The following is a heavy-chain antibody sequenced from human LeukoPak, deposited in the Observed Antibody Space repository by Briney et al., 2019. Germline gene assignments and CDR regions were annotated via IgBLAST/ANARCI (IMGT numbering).Heavy chain of an antibody. Sequence: PSETLSLTCTVSGGSISSNYWSWIRQPPGKGLEWIGSIYYSGSTYYNPSLKSRVTISVDTSKNQFSLKLSSVTAADTAVYYCISGVYAILFDYWGQGTLVTVSS. CDR1: GGSISSNY. CDR3: ISGVYAILFDY. CDR2: IYYSGST. J-gene: IGHJ4*02. V-gene: IGHV4-59*05. D-gene: IGHD2-8*01.